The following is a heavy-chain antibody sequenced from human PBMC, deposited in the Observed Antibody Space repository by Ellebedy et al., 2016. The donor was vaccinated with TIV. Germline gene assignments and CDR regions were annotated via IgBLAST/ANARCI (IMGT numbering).Heavy chain of an antibody. V-gene: IGHV3-7*01. D-gene: IGHD4-17*01. J-gene: IGHJ5*02. Sequence: GESLKISCAASGFNFRSYWMTWVRQAPGKGLEWVAKIRQEGDEIYYVESVKGRFTISRDNAKNSLFLQMNSLRVEDTAVYYCARRASYGDYAIQVNPWFDPWGQGTLVTVSS. CDR2: IRQEGDEI. CDR1: GFNFRSYW. CDR3: ARRASYGDYAIQVNPWFDP.